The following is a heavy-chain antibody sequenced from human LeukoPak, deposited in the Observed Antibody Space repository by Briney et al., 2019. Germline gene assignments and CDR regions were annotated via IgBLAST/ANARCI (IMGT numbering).Heavy chain of an antibody. CDR3: AKGIEYSISPKVGDGLDI. V-gene: IGHV3-9*03. CDR1: GFTFDDYA. J-gene: IGHJ3*02. CDR2: ISWNSGNI. Sequence: GGSLRLSCAASGFTFDDYAMHLVRQAPGKGLEWVSGISWNSGNIGSADSVRGRFTISRDNAKNSLYLQMNSLRPEDMALYYCAKGIEYSISPKVGDGLDIWGQGTMVTVFS. D-gene: IGHD3-3*02.